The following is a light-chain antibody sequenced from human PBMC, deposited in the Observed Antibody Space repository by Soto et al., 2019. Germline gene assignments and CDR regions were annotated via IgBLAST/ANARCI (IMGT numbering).Light chain of an antibody. Sequence: DIQITQSPSTRSASVGDRVAITCRASQSISSWLAWYRQKPGKAPKLLIYDASSLESGVPSRFSGSGSGTEYTLTISSLQPDDFATYYCQQYNSYSRGTFGQGTQVDIK. J-gene: IGKJ1*01. CDR2: DAS. CDR3: QQYNSYSRGT. V-gene: IGKV1-5*01. CDR1: QSISSW.